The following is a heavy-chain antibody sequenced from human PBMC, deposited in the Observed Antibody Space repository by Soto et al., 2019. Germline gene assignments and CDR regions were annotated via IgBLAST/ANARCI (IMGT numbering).Heavy chain of an antibody. CDR2: INAGNGNT. CDR3: ARVNELITMIVVIDYGIDV. D-gene: IGHD3-22*01. CDR1: GYTFTSYA. Sequence: ASVKVSWKASGYTFTSYAMHWVRQAPGQRLEWMGWINAGNGNTKYSQKFQGRVTITRDTSASTAYMELSSLRSEDTAVYYCARVNELITMIVVIDYGIDVWAQRTTVTGSS. V-gene: IGHV1-3*01. J-gene: IGHJ6*02.